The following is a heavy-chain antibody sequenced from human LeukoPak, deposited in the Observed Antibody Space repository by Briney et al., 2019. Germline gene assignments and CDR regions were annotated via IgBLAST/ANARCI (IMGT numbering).Heavy chain of an antibody. Sequence: PGGSLRLSCAASGFTFSNYYMNWVRQAPGKGLEWVSSISSSRNYVYYADSMKGRFTISRDNAKNSPYLQINSLRAEDTAVYYCARSSKQQTDFEYWGQGTLVTVSS. D-gene: IGHD6-13*01. CDR2: ISSSRNYV. CDR1: GFTFSNYY. J-gene: IGHJ4*02. CDR3: ARSSKQQTDFEY. V-gene: IGHV3-21*01.